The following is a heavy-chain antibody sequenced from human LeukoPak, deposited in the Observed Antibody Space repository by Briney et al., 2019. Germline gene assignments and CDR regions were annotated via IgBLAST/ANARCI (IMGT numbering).Heavy chain of an antibody. D-gene: IGHD5-24*01. CDR3: GRGGDGIDV. Sequence: PGGSLRLSCAVSGFTFRNYLMHWVRQPSGQGLVWVSRINQDESRAYSDSVKGRFTVSRDNAKNMLYLQLNGLRAEDTAVYFCGRGGDGIDVWGQGTTVIVSS. V-gene: IGHV3-74*01. CDR2: INQDESRA. J-gene: IGHJ3*01. CDR1: GFTFRNYL.